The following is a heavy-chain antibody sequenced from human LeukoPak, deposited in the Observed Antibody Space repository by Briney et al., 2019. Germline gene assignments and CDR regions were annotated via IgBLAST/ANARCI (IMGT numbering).Heavy chain of an antibody. J-gene: IGHJ3*02. CDR3: AREIAGTCAFDI. V-gene: IGHV6-1*01. Sequence: SQTHSLTSAISGDRASTNSLAWNWIRQPPSRGIEWLGREYYRFKWYNEYVVTGKSRITLIPDTTKNPLSPQLNSVTPEDTAVYFCAREIAGTCAFDIWGQGTVVTVSS. CDR1: GDRASTNSLA. CDR2: EYYRFKWYN. D-gene: IGHD6-13*01.